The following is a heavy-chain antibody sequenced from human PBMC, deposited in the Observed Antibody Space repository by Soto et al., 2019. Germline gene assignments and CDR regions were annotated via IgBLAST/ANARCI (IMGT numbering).Heavy chain of an antibody. CDR2: INHSGST. D-gene: IGHD5-12*01. Sequence: SETLSLTCAVYGGSFSGYYWSWIRQPPGKGLEWIGEINHSGSTNYNPPLKSRVTISVDTSKNQFSLKLSSVTAADTAVYYCARPYIVATNYYYYYMDVWGKGTTVTVSS. CDR3: ARPYIVATNYYYYYMDV. J-gene: IGHJ6*03. CDR1: GGSFSGYY. V-gene: IGHV4-34*01.